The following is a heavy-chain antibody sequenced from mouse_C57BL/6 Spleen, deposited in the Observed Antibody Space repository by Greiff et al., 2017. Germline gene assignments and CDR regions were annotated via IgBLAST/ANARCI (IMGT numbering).Heavy chain of an antibody. V-gene: IGHV1-55*01. J-gene: IGHJ4*01. Sequence: QVQLKQPGAELVKPGASVKMSCKASGYTFTSYWITWVKQRPGQGLEWIGDIYPGSGSTNYNEKFKSKATLTVDTSSSTAYMQLSSLTSEDSAVYYCARITTVVAPIAMDYWGQGTSVTVSS. CDR3: ARITTVVAPIAMDY. D-gene: IGHD1-1*01. CDR1: GYTFTSYW. CDR2: IYPGSGST.